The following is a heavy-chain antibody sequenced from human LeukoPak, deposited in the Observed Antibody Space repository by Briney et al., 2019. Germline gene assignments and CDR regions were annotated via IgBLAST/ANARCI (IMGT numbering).Heavy chain of an antibody. D-gene: IGHD2-15*01. CDR2: IYPGDSDT. Sequence: GESLKISCKGSGYTFTNYWIGWVRQMPGKGLEWMGIIYPGDSDTRYSPSFQGQVTISADKSISTAYLQWSSLKASDTAMYYCARHAGCSGGSCYYYYGMDVWGQGTTVTVSS. CDR1: GYTFTNYW. J-gene: IGHJ6*02. V-gene: IGHV5-51*01. CDR3: ARHAGCSGGSCYYYYGMDV.